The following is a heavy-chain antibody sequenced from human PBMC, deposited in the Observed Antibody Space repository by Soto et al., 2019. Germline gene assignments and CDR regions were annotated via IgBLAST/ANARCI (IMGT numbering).Heavy chain of an antibody. V-gene: IGHV4-34*01. J-gene: IGHJ6*02. CDR3: ARGKGIAAAGTFYYYYGMDV. CDR1: GGSFSGYY. CDR2: INHSGST. D-gene: IGHD6-13*01. Sequence: QVQLQQWGAGLLKPSETLSLTCAVYGGSFSGYYWSWIRQPPGKGLEWIGEINHSGSTNYNPSLNSRVTISVDTSKNQFSLKLSSVTAADTAVYYCARGKGIAAAGTFYYYYGMDVWGQGTTVTVSS.